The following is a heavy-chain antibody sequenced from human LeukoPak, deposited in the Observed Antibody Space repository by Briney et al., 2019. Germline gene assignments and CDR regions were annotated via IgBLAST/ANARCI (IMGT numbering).Heavy chain of an antibody. J-gene: IGHJ4*02. D-gene: IGHD3-22*01. CDR1: GSTFTDYY. CDR2: INTNTGDP. Sequence: ASVKVSCKASGSTFTDYYMHWVRQAPGQGLEWMGWINTNTGDPVYAQGFKGRFVFSLDTSVSTAYLEIRSLKSDDSAVYYCARGRLGVVALLDNWGQGTLVTVSS. V-gene: IGHV7-4-1*02. CDR3: ARGRLGVVALLDN.